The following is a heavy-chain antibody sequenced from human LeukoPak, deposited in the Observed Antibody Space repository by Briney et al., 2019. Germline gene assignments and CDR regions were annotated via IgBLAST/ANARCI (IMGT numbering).Heavy chain of an antibody. CDR2: ILYDGSNK. Sequence: GGSLRLSCAASGFTFRSYVMPWVRQAPGKGLEWVAVILYDGSNKYHADSVKGQFTISRDNSKNMLYLQMNSLRAEDTAVYYCARGMVRGVYYYYYGMDVWGQGTTVTVSS. J-gene: IGHJ6*02. CDR1: GFTFRSYV. CDR3: ARGMVRGVYYYYYGMDV. D-gene: IGHD3-10*01. V-gene: IGHV3-30*03.